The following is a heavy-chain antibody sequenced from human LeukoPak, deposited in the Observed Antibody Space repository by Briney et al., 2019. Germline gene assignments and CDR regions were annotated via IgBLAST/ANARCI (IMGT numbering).Heavy chain of an antibody. D-gene: IGHD7-27*01. V-gene: IGHV6-1*01. Sequence: SQTLSLTCALSGDSVSSNTVGWHWIRQSPSRGLEWLGRTYYRSKWYNDYATSVKGRITINSDTSKNQFSLQLNSVTPEDTAVYYCARSQHWGYDYWGQGTLVTVSS. CDR1: GDSVSSNTVG. J-gene: IGHJ4*02. CDR3: ARSQHWGYDY. CDR2: TYYRSKWYN.